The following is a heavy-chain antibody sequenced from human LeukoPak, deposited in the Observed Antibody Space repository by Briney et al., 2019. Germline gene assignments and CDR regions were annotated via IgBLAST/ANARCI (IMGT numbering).Heavy chain of an antibody. CDR2: ISSDGDNK. D-gene: IGHD1-7*01. Sequence: GGSLRLSCAASGFTFSNYALHWVRQAPGKGLEWVAVISSDGDNKYYAETVKGRFTISRDNSKNTLYLQMNRLTAEDTAVYYCAREDSINWYCVDYWGQGTLVTVSS. CDR1: GFTFSNYA. J-gene: IGHJ4*02. V-gene: IGHV3-30*04. CDR3: AREDSINWYCVDY.